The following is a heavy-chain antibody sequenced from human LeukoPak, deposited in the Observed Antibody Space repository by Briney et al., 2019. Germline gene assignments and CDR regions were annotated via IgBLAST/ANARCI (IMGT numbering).Heavy chain of an antibody. V-gene: IGHV3-48*03. D-gene: IGHD2-15*01. CDR1: GFTFSSYE. J-gene: IGHJ4*02. Sequence: GGSLRLSCAASGFTFSSYEMNWVRQAPGKGLEWVSYISTSGSTIYYADSVKGRFTISRDNAKNSLYLQMNSLRAQDTAVYFCARGAYCSGDNCYPENFDYWGQGTLVTVSS. CDR3: ARGAYCSGDNCYPENFDY. CDR2: ISTSGSTI.